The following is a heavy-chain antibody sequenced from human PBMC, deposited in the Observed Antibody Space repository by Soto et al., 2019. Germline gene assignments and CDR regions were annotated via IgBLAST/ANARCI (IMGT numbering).Heavy chain of an antibody. CDR1: GGTIRGYY. CDR2: IYSSGNT. D-gene: IGHD3-3*01. V-gene: IGHV4-4*07. CDR3: ARGQRFSAGFDP. Sequence: QVHLQESGPGLVKPSETLSLTCSVSGGTIRGYYWTWIRHPPGKGLEWIGRIYSSGNTKYKPSLQSRVTMSLDTSNNQFSLRLTSVTAADTAVYYCARGQRFSAGFDPWGQGTLVTVSA. J-gene: IGHJ5*02.